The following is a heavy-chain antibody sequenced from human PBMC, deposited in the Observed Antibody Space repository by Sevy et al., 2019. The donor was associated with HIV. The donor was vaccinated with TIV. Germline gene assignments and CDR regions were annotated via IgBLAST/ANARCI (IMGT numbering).Heavy chain of an antibody. D-gene: IGHD1-1*01. CDR2: IYPNDSDT. J-gene: IGHJ4*02. Sequence: GESLKISCKGSGYIFTNYWIGWVRQMPGKGLEWMGIIYPNDSDTRYSPSFQGQVTISADKTSNTAYLQWSSLKASDTAMYYCARHGTSATTMDYFDYWGQGTLVTVSS. CDR1: GYIFTNYW. V-gene: IGHV5-51*01. CDR3: ARHGTSATTMDYFDY.